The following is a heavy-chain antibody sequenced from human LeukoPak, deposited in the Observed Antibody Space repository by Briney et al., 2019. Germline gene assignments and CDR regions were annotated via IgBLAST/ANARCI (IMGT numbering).Heavy chain of an antibody. V-gene: IGHV4-34*01. CDR1: GGSFSGYY. Sequence: PETLSLTCAVYGGSFSGYYWSWIRQPPGKGLEWIGEINHSGSTNYNPSLKSRVTISVDTSKNQFSLKLSSVTAADTAVYYCARGRTRNYYMDVWGKGTTVTVSS. J-gene: IGHJ6*03. CDR2: INHSGST. D-gene: IGHD2-2*01. CDR3: ARGRTRNYYMDV.